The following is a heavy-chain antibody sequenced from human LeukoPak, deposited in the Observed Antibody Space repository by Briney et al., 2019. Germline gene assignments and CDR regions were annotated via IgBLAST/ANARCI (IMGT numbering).Heavy chain of an antibody. Sequence: GGSLRLSCEASGFTFSGSSIHWVRQSSGKGLEWVGQIDKKDKGYATATAYAASVKGRFTISRDDWINTAYLQMKSLKTEDTALYYCTRYCWTYNRFDPWGQGTLVTVSS. CDR3: TRYCWTYNRFDP. D-gene: IGHD3/OR15-3a*01. CDR1: GFTFSGSS. CDR2: IDKKDKGYATAT. J-gene: IGHJ5*02. V-gene: IGHV3-73*01.